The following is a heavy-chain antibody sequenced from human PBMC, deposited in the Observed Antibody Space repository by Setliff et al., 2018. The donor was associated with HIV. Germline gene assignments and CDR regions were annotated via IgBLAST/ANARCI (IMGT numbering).Heavy chain of an antibody. CDR1: GFTFNTYA. Sequence: PGGSLRLSCAASGFTFNTYAMSWVRQAPGMGLEWVSVISGSGASTFYADSVKGRFTISRDNSKSTLYLQMNGLRVEDTAVYYCAKDGISGGAYPPYYFDYWGHGTLVTVSS. CDR3: AKDGISGGAYPPYYFDY. CDR2: ISGSGAST. V-gene: IGHV3-23*01. J-gene: IGHJ4*01. D-gene: IGHD2-15*01.